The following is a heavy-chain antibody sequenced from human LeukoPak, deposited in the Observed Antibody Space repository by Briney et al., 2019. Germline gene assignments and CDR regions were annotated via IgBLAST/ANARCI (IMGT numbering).Heavy chain of an antibody. CDR1: GFTVSSNY. V-gene: IGHV3-66*01. D-gene: IGHD3-10*01. CDR2: IYTGGTT. J-gene: IGHJ6*02. Sequence: GGSLRLSCAASGFTVSSNYMNWVRQAPGKGLEWVSVIYTGGTTYYADSVRGRFFISRDTSKNTLSPQMNSLRAEDTAVYYCARGSHYLMDVWGQGTTVTVSS. CDR3: ARGSHYLMDV.